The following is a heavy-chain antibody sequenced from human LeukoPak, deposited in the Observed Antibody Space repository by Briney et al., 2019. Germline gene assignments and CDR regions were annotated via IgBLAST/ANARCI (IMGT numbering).Heavy chain of an antibody. V-gene: IGHV4-39*01. CDR3: ASSLPLVGDVFSRVIFGY. J-gene: IGHJ4*02. Sequence: PSETLSLTCSVYGVSVKTPKSFWAWIRQAPGKGLEWIGSLFYDGDTYHNLSLKSRVTMSLDTSKNQFSLNLTSVTAADTATYYCASSLPLVGDVFSRVIFGYWAQGILVTVSS. CDR1: GVSVKTPKSF. D-gene: IGHD1-26*01. CDR2: LFYDGDT.